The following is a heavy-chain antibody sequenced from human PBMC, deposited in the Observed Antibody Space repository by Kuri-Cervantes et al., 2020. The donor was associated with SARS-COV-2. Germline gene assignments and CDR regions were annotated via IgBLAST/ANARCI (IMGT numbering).Heavy chain of an antibody. D-gene: IGHD1-14*01. V-gene: IGHV3-30*03. CDR1: GFTFSSYS. CDR2: VSYDGSNK. CDR3: ARHPRNPGMDV. Sequence: GGSLRLSCAASGFTFSSYSMNWVRQALGKGLEWVAVVSYDGSNKYYADSVKGRFTISRDNSKNTLYPQMNSLRAEDTAVYYCARHPRNPGMDVWGQGTTVTVSS. J-gene: IGHJ6*02.